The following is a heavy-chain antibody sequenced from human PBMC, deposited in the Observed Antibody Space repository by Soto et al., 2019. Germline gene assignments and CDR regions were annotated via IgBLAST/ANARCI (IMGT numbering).Heavy chain of an antibody. CDR2: IYATGTT. Sequence: SETLSLTCTVSGASISCFYWSWIRKSAGKELEWIGRIYATGTTDYNPSLKSRVMMSVDTSKKQFSLKLRSVTAADTAVYYCVRDGTKTLRDWFDPWGQGISVTVSS. D-gene: IGHD1-1*01. CDR1: GASISCFY. CDR3: VRDGTKTLRDWFDP. V-gene: IGHV4-4*07. J-gene: IGHJ5*02.